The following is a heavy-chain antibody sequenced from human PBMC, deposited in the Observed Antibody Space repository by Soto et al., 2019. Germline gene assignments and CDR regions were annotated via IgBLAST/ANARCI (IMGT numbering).Heavy chain of an antibody. Sequence: GASVKVSCKVSGYTLTELSMHWVRQAPGKGLEWMGGFDPEDGETIYAQKFQGRVTMTEDTSTDTAYMELSSLRPEDTAVYYCATANYIWGSYRYDAFDIWGQGTMVTVSS. CDR3: ATANYIWGSYRYDAFDI. CDR2: FDPEDGET. CDR1: GYTLTELS. V-gene: IGHV1-24*01. J-gene: IGHJ3*02. D-gene: IGHD3-16*02.